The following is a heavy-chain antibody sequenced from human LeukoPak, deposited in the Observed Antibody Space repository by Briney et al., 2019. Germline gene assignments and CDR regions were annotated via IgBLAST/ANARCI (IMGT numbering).Heavy chain of an antibody. J-gene: IGHJ4*02. V-gene: IGHV3-7*01. CDR1: GFTFSGYW. CDR3: ARDPSPSEYQPWFDY. CDR2: IKQDGSQK. D-gene: IGHD2-2*01. Sequence: GGSLRLSCAASGFTFSGYWMSWVRQAPGKGLEWVANIKQDGSQKYYVDSVKGRFTIARDNAKNSLYLQMNSLRAEDTAVYYCARDPSPSEYQPWFDYWGQGTLVTVSS.